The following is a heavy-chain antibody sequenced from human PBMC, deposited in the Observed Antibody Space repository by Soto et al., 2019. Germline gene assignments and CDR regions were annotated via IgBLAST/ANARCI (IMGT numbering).Heavy chain of an antibody. Sequence: EVQLVESGGGLIQPGGSLRLSCAASGFSVSNNYMSWVRQAPGKGLEWVSSISSSSSYIYYADSVKGRFTISRDNAKNSLYLQMNSLRAEDTAVYYCARDERYCSSTSCQYWYFDLWGRGTLVTVSS. V-gene: IGHV3-21*01. CDR1: GFSVSNNY. CDR3: ARDERYCSSTSCQYWYFDL. CDR2: ISSSSSYI. D-gene: IGHD2-2*01. J-gene: IGHJ2*01.